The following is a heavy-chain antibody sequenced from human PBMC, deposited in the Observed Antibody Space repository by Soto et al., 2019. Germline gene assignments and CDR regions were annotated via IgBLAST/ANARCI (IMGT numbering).Heavy chain of an antibody. J-gene: IGHJ5*02. Sequence: SETLSLTCTVSGGSISSYYWSWIRQPPGKGLEWIGYIYYSGSTNYNPSLKSRVTISVDTSKNQFSLKLSSVTAADTAVYYCARAQFYSGSGNYNNLMFDAWGQGIQVTVSS. CDR2: IYYSGST. CDR3: ARAQFYSGSGNYNNLMFDA. D-gene: IGHD3-10*01. V-gene: IGHV4-59*01. CDR1: GGSISSYY.